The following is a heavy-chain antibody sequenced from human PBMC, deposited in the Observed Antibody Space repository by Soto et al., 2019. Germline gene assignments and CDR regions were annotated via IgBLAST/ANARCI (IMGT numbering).Heavy chain of an antibody. V-gene: IGHV3-64*01. Sequence: EVQLAESGGGLAQPGGSLRLSCAASGFTLSGYAMDWVRQAPGKGLEYVSGISSNGVGTYYANSVQGRFTISRDNSKNTVYLQMGSLRPGDMGVYYCARRARPDFYYLDVWGKGTTVTVSS. CDR3: ARRARPDFYYLDV. D-gene: IGHD6-6*01. CDR1: GFTLSGYA. J-gene: IGHJ6*03. CDR2: ISSNGVGT.